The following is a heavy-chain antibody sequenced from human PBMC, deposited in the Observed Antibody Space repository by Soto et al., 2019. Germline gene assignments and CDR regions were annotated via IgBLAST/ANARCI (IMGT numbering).Heavy chain of an antibody. V-gene: IGHV4-59*12. CDR2: IYHSGST. CDR1: GGSISSYH. D-gene: IGHD3-10*01. Sequence: SETLSLTCTVSGGSISSYHWIWIRQPPGKGLEWIGSIYHSGSTYYNPSLKSRVTISVDRSKNQFSLKLSSVTAADTAVYYCARVPGPWGQGTLVTVSS. CDR3: ARVPGP. J-gene: IGHJ5*02.